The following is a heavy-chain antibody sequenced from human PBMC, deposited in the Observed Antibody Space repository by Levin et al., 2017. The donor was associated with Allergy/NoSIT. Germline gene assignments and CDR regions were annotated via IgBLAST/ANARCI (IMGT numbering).Heavy chain of an antibody. CDR3: ARDLESRDILTGYYGQYDY. Sequence: GGSLRLSCAASGFTFSDYYMSWIRQAPGKGLEWVSYISSGSTYTSHADSVKGRFTISRDNAKNSLYLQRNSLRAEDTAVYYCARDLESRDILTGYYGQYDYWGHGTLVTVSS. V-gene: IGHV3-11*05. D-gene: IGHD3-9*01. CDR1: GFTFSDYY. J-gene: IGHJ4*01. CDR2: ISSGSTYT.